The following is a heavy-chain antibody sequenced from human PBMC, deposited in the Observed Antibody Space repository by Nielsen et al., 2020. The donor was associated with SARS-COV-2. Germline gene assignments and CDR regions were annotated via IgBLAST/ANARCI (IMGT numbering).Heavy chain of an antibody. CDR3: AKHPNYCGSGRYYKGDWFDP. CDR1: GFIFSDYA. Sequence: GESLKISCAASGFIFSDYAMSWVRQAPGKGLEWVSALSGDGRSTYIAASVKGRFIISRDNSKNTLYLQMNSLGVDDTAVYYCAKHPNYCGSGRYYKGDWFDPWGQGTLVTVSS. J-gene: IGHJ5*02. CDR2: LSGDGRST. V-gene: IGHV3-23*01. D-gene: IGHD3-10*01.